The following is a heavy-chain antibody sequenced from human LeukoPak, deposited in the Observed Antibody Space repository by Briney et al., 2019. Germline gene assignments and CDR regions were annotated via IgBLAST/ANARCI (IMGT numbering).Heavy chain of an antibody. J-gene: IGHJ6*03. CDR2: IRVYNGNT. CDR3: ARSVGKQQLVPRDYYYYYMDV. V-gene: IGHV1-18*01. D-gene: IGHD6-13*01. CDR1: GYTFTSYS. Sequence: ASVKVSCKSSGYTFTSYSLSWVRQAPGQGLAWMGWIRVYNGNTKYAQKFQGRVTMTTDTSTSTAYMELRSLGSDDTAVYYCARSVGKQQLVPRDYYYYYMDVWGKGTTVTVSS.